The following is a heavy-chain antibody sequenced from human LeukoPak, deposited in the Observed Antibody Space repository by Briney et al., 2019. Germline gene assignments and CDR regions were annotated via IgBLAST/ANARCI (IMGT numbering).Heavy chain of an antibody. CDR3: ARHSGSGSLSRPFDP. CDR1: GPSVTSGGFY. J-gene: IGHJ5*02. V-gene: IGHV4-39*01. D-gene: IGHD3-10*01. CDR2: VYYTGST. Sequence: SETLSLTCSVSGPSVTSGGFYWGWLRQPPGKGLQWLATVYYTGSTYYNPSLRSRVTISIDTSKNQFSLSLRSLTAADTAVYYCARHSGSGSLSRPFDPWGQGTLVTVSS.